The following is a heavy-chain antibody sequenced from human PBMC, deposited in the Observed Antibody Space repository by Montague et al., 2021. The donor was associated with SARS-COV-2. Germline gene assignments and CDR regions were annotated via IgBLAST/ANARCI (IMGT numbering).Heavy chain of an antibody. Sequence: SETLSLTGGVSSGSINSYYWSWIRQPAGKGLEWIGRIYTSGRTNHSPSLKSRVTISVDTSRNHLSLKLTSVTAADTAVYYCARDSRTNGWGYWYHGLDVWGQGTTVIVSS. CDR2: IYTSGRT. CDR1: SGSINSYY. CDR3: ARDSRTNGWGYWYHGLDV. J-gene: IGHJ6*02. V-gene: IGHV4-4*07. D-gene: IGHD2-2*01.